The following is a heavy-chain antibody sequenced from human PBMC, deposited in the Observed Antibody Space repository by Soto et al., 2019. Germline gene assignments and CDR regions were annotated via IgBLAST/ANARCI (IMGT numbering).Heavy chain of an antibody. CDR3: VKDGSSGWPYYYGLDV. Sequence: EVQLVESGGGLVQPGGSLRLSCAGSGFTLSDHYIDWVRQAPGKGLEWVGRSRDKAQGYSTAYAASVKGRFTTSRDESKNSVYLQMSSLRAEDTAVYYCVKDGSSGWPYYYGLDVWGQGTTVTVSS. D-gene: IGHD6-19*01. CDR2: SRDKAQGYST. J-gene: IGHJ6*02. CDR1: GFTLSDHY. V-gene: IGHV3-72*01.